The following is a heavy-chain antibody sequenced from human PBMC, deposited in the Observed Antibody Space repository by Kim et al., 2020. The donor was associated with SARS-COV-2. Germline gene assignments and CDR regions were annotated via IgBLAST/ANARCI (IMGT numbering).Heavy chain of an antibody. CDR3: ASRRYTGSFYYFHY. V-gene: IGHV3-74*01. J-gene: IGHJ4*02. CDR2: INNDGGTT. CDR1: GFTFSSYW. Sequence: GGSLRLSCAASGFTFSSYWMHWVRQAPGKGLVWVSRINNDGGTTSYADSVKGRFTISRDNAKSTLYLQMNSLRAEDTAVYYCASRRYTGSFYYFHYWGQGTRVTVPS. D-gene: IGHD1-20*01.